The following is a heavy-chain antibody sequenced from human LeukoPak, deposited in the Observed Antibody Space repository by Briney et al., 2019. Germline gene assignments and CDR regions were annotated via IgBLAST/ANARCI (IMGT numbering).Heavy chain of an antibody. D-gene: IGHD6-19*01. CDR2: IYTSGST. Sequence: SETLSLTCTVSGGSMSSYYWSWIRQPAGKGLEWIGRIYTSGSTNYNPSLKSRVTMSVDTSKNQFSLKLSSVTAADTAVCYCARDRYSSGWYAAFDIWGQGTMVTVSS. J-gene: IGHJ3*02. CDR3: ARDRYSSGWYAAFDI. V-gene: IGHV4-4*07. CDR1: GGSMSSYY.